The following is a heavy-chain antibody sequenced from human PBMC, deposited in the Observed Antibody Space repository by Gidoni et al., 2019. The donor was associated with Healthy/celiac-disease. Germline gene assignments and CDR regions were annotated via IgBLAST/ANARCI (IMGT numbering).Heavy chain of an antibody. CDR3: TSFQLPPLYYYGMDV. Sequence: EVQLVESGGGLVQPGGSLKLSCAASGFPFSGSAMHWVRQASWKGLEWFGRIRSKANSYATAYAASVKGMFTISRDDSKNTAYLQMNSLKTEDTAVYYCTSFQLPPLYYYGMDVWGQGTTVTVSS. D-gene: IGHD1-1*01. J-gene: IGHJ6*02. V-gene: IGHV3-73*02. CDR2: IRSKANSYAT. CDR1: GFPFSGSA.